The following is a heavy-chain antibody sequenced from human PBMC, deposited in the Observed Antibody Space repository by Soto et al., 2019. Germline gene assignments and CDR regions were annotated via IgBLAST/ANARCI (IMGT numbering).Heavy chain of an antibody. CDR3: AKQIFKWELYAFDF. CDR2: ISYDGSNK. CDR1: GFIFSSYG. Sequence: PGGSLRLSCAASGFIFSSYGMHWLRQAPGKGLEWVAVISYDGSNKYYADSVNGRFTISRDNSKNTVDLQLRSLRVEDTAVYFCAKQIFKWELYAFDFWGQATKVTVSS. D-gene: IGHD1-26*01. J-gene: IGHJ3*01. V-gene: IGHV3-30*18.